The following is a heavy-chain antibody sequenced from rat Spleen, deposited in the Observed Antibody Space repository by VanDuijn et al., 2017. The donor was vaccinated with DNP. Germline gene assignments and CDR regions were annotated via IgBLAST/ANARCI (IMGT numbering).Heavy chain of an antibody. D-gene: IGHD2-5*01. CDR2: INSAGST. CDR3: ARGDGTYYWSFDF. CDR1: GYSITSGYG. Sequence: QLQESGPGLVKPSQSLSLTCSVTGYSITSGYGWNWIRKFPGNKLEWLGSINSAGSTNYNPPLKSQIAITRDTSKNQFFLQLNSVTTEDTATYYCARGDGTYYWSFDFWGPGTMVTVSS. J-gene: IGHJ1*01. V-gene: IGHV3-3*01.